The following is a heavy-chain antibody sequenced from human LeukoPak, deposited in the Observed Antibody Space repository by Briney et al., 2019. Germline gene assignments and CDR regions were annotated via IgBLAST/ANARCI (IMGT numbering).Heavy chain of an antibody. CDR3: ARGFYGSGSYSPPYYYMDV. V-gene: IGHV4-61*02. Sequence: SETLSLTCTVSGGSINSGSYYWTWIRQPAGKGLEWIGRIYTSGSTNYNPSLKSRVTISVDTSKNQFSLKLRSVTAADTVVYYCARGFYGSGSYSPPYYYMDVWGKGTTVTISS. CDR2: IYTSGST. D-gene: IGHD3-10*01. CDR1: GGSINSGSYY. J-gene: IGHJ6*03.